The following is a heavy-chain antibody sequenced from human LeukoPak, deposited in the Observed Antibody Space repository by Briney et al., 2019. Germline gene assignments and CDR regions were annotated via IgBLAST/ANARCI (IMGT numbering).Heavy chain of an antibody. J-gene: IGHJ5*02. CDR1: GYTFTSYA. V-gene: IGHV1-3*01. CDR2: INAGNGNT. D-gene: IGHD5-12*01. Sequence: ASVKVSCKASGYTFTSYAMHWVRQAPGQRLEWMGWINAGNGNTKYSQKFQGRVTITRDTSASTAYMELSSLRSEDTAVYYCATAQECSGYEVRFDPWGQGTLVTVSS. CDR3: ATAQECSGYEVRFDP.